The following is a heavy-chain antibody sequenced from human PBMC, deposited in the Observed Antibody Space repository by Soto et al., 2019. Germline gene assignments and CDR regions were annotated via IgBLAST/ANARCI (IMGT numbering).Heavy chain of an antibody. CDR3: ARVYGSGIYIAFDI. Sequence: QVQLVQSGAEVKKPGASVKVSCKASGYTFTHYGISWVRQAPGQGLAWLGWISALNGNTKYVDNCQERVTRTSDTSTNTSYLEVRSLRSDDTAMYYCARVYGSGIYIAFDIWGQGTMVTVSS. V-gene: IGHV1-18*01. D-gene: IGHD3-10*01. CDR2: ISALNGNT. J-gene: IGHJ3*02. CDR1: GYTFTHYG.